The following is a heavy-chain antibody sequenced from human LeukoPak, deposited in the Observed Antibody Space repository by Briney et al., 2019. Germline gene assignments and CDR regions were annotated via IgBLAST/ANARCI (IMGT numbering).Heavy chain of an antibody. V-gene: IGHV3-21*01. Sequence: GGSLRLSCAASGFTFSSYSMNWVRPAPGKGLEWVSSISSSSSYIYYADSVKGRFTISRDNAKNSLYLQMNSLRAEDTAVYYCARSLIAQDAFDIWGQGTMVTVSS. D-gene: IGHD2/OR15-2a*01. J-gene: IGHJ3*02. CDR3: ARSLIAQDAFDI. CDR1: GFTFSSYS. CDR2: ISSSSSYI.